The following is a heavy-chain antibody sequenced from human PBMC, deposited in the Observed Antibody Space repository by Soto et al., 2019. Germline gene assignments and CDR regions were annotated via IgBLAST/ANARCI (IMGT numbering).Heavy chain of an antibody. CDR3: ARDTRGDYYFDY. D-gene: IGHD4-17*01. CDR2: IWYDGSNK. J-gene: IGHJ4*02. Sequence: VQLVESGGGVVQPGRSLRLSCAASGFTFSSYGMHWVRQAPGKGLEWVAVIWYDGSNKYYADSVKGRFTISRDNSKNTLYLQMNSLRAEDTAVYYCARDTRGDYYFDYWGQGTLVTVSS. CDR1: GFTFSSYG. V-gene: IGHV3-33*01.